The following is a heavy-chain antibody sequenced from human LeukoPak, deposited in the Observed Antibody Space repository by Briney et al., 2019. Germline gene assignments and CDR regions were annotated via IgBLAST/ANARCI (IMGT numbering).Heavy chain of an antibody. CDR2: INPNSGGT. J-gene: IGHJ4*02. CDR1: GYTFTGYY. CDR3: ARSLVVVATGLDY. D-gene: IGHD2-15*01. Sequence: ASVKVSCKAYGYTFTGYYMHWVRQAPGQGLEWMGWINPNSGGTNYAQKFQGRVTMTRDTSISTAYMELSRLRSDDTAVYYCARSLVVVATGLDYWGQGTLVTVSS. V-gene: IGHV1-2*02.